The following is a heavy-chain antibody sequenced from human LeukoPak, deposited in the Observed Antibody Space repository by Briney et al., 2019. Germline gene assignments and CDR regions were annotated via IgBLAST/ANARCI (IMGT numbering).Heavy chain of an antibody. V-gene: IGHV4-59*12. CDR2: IYYSGST. D-gene: IGHD1-26*01. Sequence: IXQPPXXXLEWIGYIYYSGSTNYNPSLKSRVTISVDTSKNQFSLKLSSVTAADTAVYYCAREGGSYFDYWGQGTLVTVSS. CDR3: AREGGSYFDY. J-gene: IGHJ4*02.